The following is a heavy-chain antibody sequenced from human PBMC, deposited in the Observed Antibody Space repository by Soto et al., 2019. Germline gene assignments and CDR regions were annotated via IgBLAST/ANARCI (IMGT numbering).Heavy chain of an antibody. CDR1: GYSISSGYY. CDR3: ARDRGIIAVAGIGYFDY. D-gene: IGHD6-19*01. J-gene: IGHJ4*02. Sequence: SETLSLTCAVSGYSISSGYYWGWIRQPPGKGLEWIGSIYHSGSTYYNPSLKSRVTISVDTSKNQFSLKLSSVTAADTAVYYCARDRGIIAVAGIGYFDYWGQGTLVTVSS. V-gene: IGHV4-38-2*02. CDR2: IYHSGST.